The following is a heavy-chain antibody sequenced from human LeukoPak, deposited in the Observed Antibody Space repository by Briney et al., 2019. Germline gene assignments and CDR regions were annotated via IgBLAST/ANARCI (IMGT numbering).Heavy chain of an antibody. Sequence: SETLSLTCAVYGGSFSGYYWTWIRQPPGKGVEWSGEINHSGTTNYNASLKSRVTISEDTSKNQFSLKLSSVTAADTAVYYCARGPPTDYYDSSGYYYFDYWGQGTLVTVSS. CDR1: GGSFSGYY. D-gene: IGHD3-22*01. CDR2: INHSGTT. V-gene: IGHV4-34*01. CDR3: ARGPPTDYYDSSGYYYFDY. J-gene: IGHJ4*02.